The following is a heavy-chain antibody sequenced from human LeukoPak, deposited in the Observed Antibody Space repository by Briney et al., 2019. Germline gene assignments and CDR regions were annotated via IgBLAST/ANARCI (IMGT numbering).Heavy chain of an antibody. CDR1: GGIFSSYA. CDR2: IIPIFGTP. J-gene: IGHJ4*02. CDR3: ARIPVAGTLSYNFDS. Sequence: ASVKVSCKASGGIFSSYAINWVRQAPGQGLEWMGGIIPIFGTPNYAQRFQARVTITADESTSTAYMELTNLRSEDTAVYYCARIPVAGTLSYNFDSWGQGTLVTVSS. D-gene: IGHD6-19*01. V-gene: IGHV1-69*13.